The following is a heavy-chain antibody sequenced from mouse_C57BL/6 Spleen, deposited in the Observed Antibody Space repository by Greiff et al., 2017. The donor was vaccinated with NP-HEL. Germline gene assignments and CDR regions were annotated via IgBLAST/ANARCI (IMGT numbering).Heavy chain of an antibody. Sequence: EVKLVESEGGLVQPGSSMKLSCTASGFTFSDYYMAWVRQVPEKGLEWVANINYDGSSTYYLDSLKSRFIISRDNAKNILYLQMSSLKSEDTATYYCAREDYDDYYAMDYWGQGTSVTVSS. J-gene: IGHJ4*01. CDR2: INYDGSST. CDR1: GFTFSDYY. CDR3: AREDYDDYYAMDY. V-gene: IGHV5-16*01. D-gene: IGHD2-4*01.